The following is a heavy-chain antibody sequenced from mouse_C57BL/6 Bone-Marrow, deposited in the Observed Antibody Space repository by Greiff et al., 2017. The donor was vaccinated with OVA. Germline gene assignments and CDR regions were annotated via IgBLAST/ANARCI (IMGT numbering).Heavy chain of an antibody. CDR1: GYTFTSYT. CDR2: INPSSGYN. V-gene: IGHV1-4*01. CDR3: ARGKLFWFAY. D-gene: IGHD4-1*01. J-gene: IGHJ3*01. Sequence: VQLQQSGAELARPGASVKISCKASGYTFTSYTMHWVKQRPGQGLEWIGYINPSSGYNKYNQKFKDKATLTADKSSSTAYMQLSSLTSEDSAVYYCARGKLFWFAYWGQGTLITVTA.